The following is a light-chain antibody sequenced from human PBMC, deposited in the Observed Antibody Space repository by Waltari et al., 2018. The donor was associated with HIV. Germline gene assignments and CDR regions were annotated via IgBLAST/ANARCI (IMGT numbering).Light chain of an antibody. V-gene: IGKV1-39*01. Sequence: DIQMTQSPSSLSASVGDRVTITCRASQSISTSLNWYQQKPGKAPKLLIYAASSLQSGVPSRFSVSGSGTDFTLTISSLQPEDFATYYCQQSYSTPGYTFGQGTKLEIK. CDR2: AAS. J-gene: IGKJ2*01. CDR3: QQSYSTPGYT. CDR1: QSISTS.